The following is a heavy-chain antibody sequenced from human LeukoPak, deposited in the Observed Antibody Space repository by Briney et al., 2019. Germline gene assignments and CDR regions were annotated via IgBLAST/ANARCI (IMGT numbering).Heavy chain of an antibody. CDR1: GFTFSSYG. D-gene: IGHD2-2*02. J-gene: IGHJ4*02. V-gene: IGHV3-30*02. Sequence: AGGSLRLSCAASGFTFSSYGMHWVRQAPGKGLEWVAFIRYDGSNKYYADSVKGRFTISRDNSKNTLYLQMNSLRAEDTAVYYCAKDRWVTAAIPENLLDYWGQGTLVTVSS. CDR2: IRYDGSNK. CDR3: AKDRWVTAAIPENLLDY.